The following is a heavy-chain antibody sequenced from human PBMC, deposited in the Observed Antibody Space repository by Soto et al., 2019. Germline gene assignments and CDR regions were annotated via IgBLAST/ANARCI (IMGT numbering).Heavy chain of an antibody. D-gene: IGHD1-1*01. CDR1: GGSISSFY. V-gene: IGHV4-59*01. CDR2: ISHGGST. J-gene: IGHJ4*02. Sequence: SETLSLTCSVSGGSISSFYWGWFRQPPGKGLEWIGYISHGGSTKYNPSLESRVTLSIDTSRHQFSLQLSLVTAADTAVYYCARSSGGGTSFGWFDYCGQAPLVPVSA. CDR3: ARSSGGGTSFGWFDY.